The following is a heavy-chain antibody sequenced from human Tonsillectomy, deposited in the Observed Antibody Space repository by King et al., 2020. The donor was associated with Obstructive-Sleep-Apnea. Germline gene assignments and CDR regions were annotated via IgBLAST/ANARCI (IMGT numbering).Heavy chain of an antibody. CDR2: MYDTGSA. Sequence: QVQLQESGPGLVKPSQTLFLTCIVSGGSIGSGGYYWNWIRQHPGKGLEWIGYMYDTGSAYYNPSLKSRVTISLDTSKSQFSLQLTSVTAADTAVYYCVRGTGYYYFVDYWGQGTLVTVSS. CDR3: VRGTGYYYFVDY. CDR1: GGSIGSGGYY. J-gene: IGHJ4*02. V-gene: IGHV4-31*02. D-gene: IGHD3-22*01.